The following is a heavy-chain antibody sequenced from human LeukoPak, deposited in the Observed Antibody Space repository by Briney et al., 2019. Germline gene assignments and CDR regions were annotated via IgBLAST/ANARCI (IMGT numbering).Heavy chain of an antibody. Sequence: SSETLSLTCTVSGCSISSYYWSWIRQPAGKGLEWIGRIYISGSTNYNPSLKSRVTMSVDTSKNQFSLKLSSVTAADTAVYYCAREPAAAGSFDYWGQGTLVTVSS. V-gene: IGHV4-4*07. CDR1: GCSISSYY. D-gene: IGHD6-13*01. J-gene: IGHJ4*02. CDR2: IYISGST. CDR3: AREPAAAGSFDY.